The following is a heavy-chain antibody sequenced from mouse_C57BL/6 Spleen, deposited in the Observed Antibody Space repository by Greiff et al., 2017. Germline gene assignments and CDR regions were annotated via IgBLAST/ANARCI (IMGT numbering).Heavy chain of an antibody. CDR2: IIPGSGST. CDR3: ARGGVNPPALDY. Sequence: VQLQESGAELVKPGASVKLSCKATGYTFTSYWIEWVKQRPGHGLGWIGEIIPGSGSTNYNEKFKGKATFTADTSSNTAYMQLSSLTTEHSAIEYCARGGVNPPALDYWGQGTSVTVSS. CDR1: GYTFTSYW. V-gene: IGHV1-9*01. J-gene: IGHJ4*01. D-gene: IGHD2-2*01.